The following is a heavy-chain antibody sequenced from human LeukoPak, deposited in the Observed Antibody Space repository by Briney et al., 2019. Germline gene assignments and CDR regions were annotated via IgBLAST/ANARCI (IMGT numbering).Heavy chain of an antibody. CDR2: ISGDSHST. Sequence: PGGSLRLSCAASGFSFDDYAMHWVRQAPGKGLEWVSRISGDSHSTFYADSVKGRFTISRDNSKNSLYLQMNSLRNDDTALYYCARDTEGYIYGYYYYGMDVWGQGTTVTVSS. CDR1: GFSFDDYA. CDR3: ARDTEGYIYGYYYYGMDV. J-gene: IGHJ6*02. V-gene: IGHV3-43*02. D-gene: IGHD5-18*01.